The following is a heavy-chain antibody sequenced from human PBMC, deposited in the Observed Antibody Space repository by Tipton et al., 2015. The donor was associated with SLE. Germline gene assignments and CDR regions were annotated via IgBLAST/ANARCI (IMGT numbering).Heavy chain of an antibody. J-gene: IGHJ2*01. CDR3: ARDRRGWYFDL. CDR2: IYTSGST. Sequence: LRLSCSVSGVSITNYHSYWDWFRQTAGKGLEWIGRIYTSGSTNYNPSLKSRVTISVDTSKNQFSLKLSSVTAADTAVYYCARDRRGWYFDLWGRGTLVTVSS. D-gene: IGHD3-10*01. CDR1: GVSITNYHSY. V-gene: IGHV4-61*02.